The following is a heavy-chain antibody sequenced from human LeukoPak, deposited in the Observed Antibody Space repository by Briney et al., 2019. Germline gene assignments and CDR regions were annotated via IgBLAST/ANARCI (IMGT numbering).Heavy chain of an antibody. CDR1: GLPFSSYE. J-gene: IGHJ3*02. D-gene: IGHD3-9*01. Sequence: GGSLRLSCAASGLPFSSYEMNWVRQAPGKGLEWVSYISSSGSTIYYADSVKGRFTISRDNAKNSLHLQMNSLRAEDTAVYYCARERQGRDILTGYDAFDIWGQGTMVTVSS. CDR3: ARERQGRDILTGYDAFDI. V-gene: IGHV3-48*03. CDR2: ISSSGSTI.